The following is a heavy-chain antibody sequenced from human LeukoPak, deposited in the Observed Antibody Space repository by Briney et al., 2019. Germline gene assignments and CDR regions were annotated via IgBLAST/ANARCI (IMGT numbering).Heavy chain of an antibody. D-gene: IGHD1-26*01. CDR3: AKWGCGGAIDD. Sequence: AETLSLICSVSVHLITIYYGTCIPEPPGRGLVWIGYSYYCGCPKYNPSLKSRVTISVDTSKKQFSLKLSSMTAADTAVYYCAKWGCGGAIDDWGQGNPVTVSS. J-gene: IGHJ4*02. V-gene: IGHV4-59*13. CDR1: VHLITIYY. CDR2: SYYCGCP.